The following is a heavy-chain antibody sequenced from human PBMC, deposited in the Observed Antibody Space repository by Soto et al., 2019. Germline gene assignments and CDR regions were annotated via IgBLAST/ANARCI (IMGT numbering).Heavy chain of an antibody. D-gene: IGHD3-9*01. CDR1: GFSLSTSGVG. Sequence: QITLKESGPTLVKPTQTLTLTCTFSGFSLSTSGVGVGWIRQPPGKALEWLALIYWNDDKRYSPSLKSRLTITKDTSKNQVVLTMTNMDPVDTATYYCAHSPILIGENYYYYYGMDVWGQGTTVTVSS. CDR2: IYWNDDK. CDR3: AHSPILIGENYYYYYGMDV. V-gene: IGHV2-5*01. J-gene: IGHJ6*02.